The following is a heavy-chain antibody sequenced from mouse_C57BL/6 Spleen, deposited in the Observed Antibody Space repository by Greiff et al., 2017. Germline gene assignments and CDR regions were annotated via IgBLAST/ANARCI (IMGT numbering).Heavy chain of an antibody. CDR2: INTNNGGN. CDR3: ARGQLRAHYYAMDY. J-gene: IGHJ4*01. Sequence: VQLQQSGPELVKPGASVKMSCKASGYTFTDYNMHWVKQSHGKSLEWIGYINTNNGGNSYNYNLKGKATLTVNKSYSTSYMERRSLTSDESAVYYCARGQLRAHYYAMDYWGQGTSVTVSS. CDR1: GYTFTDYN. D-gene: IGHD3-2*02. V-gene: IGHV1-22*01.